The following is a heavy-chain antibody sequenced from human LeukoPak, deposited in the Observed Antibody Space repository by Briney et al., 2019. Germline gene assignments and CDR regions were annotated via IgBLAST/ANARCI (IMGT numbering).Heavy chain of an antibody. CDR1: GGSISSGGYS. D-gene: IGHD4-17*01. J-gene: IGHJ6*02. CDR2: IYHSGST. Sequence: SQTLSLTCAVPGGSISSGGYSWSWIRQPPGKGLEWIGYIYHSGSTYYNPSLKSRVTISVDRSKNQFSLKLSSVTAADTAVYYCARAILVTTSHGYYYYYGMDVWGQGTTVTVSS. CDR3: ARAILVTTSHGYYYYYGMDV. V-gene: IGHV4-30-2*01.